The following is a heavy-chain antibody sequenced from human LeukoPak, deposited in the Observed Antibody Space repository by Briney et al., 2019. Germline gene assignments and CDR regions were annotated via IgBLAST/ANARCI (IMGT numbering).Heavy chain of an antibody. V-gene: IGHV1-2*02. Sequence: ASVKVSCKASGYTFTGSYMHWVRQAPGQGLEWMGWINPNSGGTNYAQKFQGRVTMTRDTSITTAYMELSSLTSDDTAVYYCATPSRGYYYGMDVWGQGTTVTVSS. D-gene: IGHD1-26*01. CDR3: ATPSRGYYYGMDV. CDR1: GYTFTGSY. J-gene: IGHJ6*02. CDR2: INPNSGGT.